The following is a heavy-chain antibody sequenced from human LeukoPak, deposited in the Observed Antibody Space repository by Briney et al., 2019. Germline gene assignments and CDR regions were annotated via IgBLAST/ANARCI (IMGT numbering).Heavy chain of an antibody. CDR1: GYTFTSYG. CDR3: ARAHSSGRYYEGGYDY. D-gene: IGHD6-19*01. V-gene: IGHV1-18*01. CDR2: ISAYNGNT. J-gene: IGHJ4*02. Sequence: VASVKVSCKASGYTFTSYGISWVRQAPGQGLEWMGWISAYNGNTNYAQKLQGRVTMTTDTSTSTAYMELRSLRSDDTAVYYCARAHSSGRYYEGGYDYWGQGTLVTVSS.